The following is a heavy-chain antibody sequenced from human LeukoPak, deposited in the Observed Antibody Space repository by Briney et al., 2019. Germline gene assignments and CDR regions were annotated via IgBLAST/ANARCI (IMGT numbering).Heavy chain of an antibody. CDR2: INEDGGKT. CDR3: AKEIDTLGTNAFDI. CDR1: GFSFDDYP. J-gene: IGHJ3*02. V-gene: IGHV3-43*02. Sequence: QPGGSLRLSCAASGFSFDDYPMHWVRQAPGKGLEWVSLINEDGGKTFYADSVRGRFTISRDNSKNSLYLQMNSLGTEDTALYYCAKEIDTLGTNAFDIWGQGTIVTVSS. D-gene: IGHD2-15*01.